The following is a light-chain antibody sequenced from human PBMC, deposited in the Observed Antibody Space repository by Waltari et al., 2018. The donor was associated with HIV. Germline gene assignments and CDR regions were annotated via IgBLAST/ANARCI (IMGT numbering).Light chain of an antibody. CDR3: CSDTSTTAFDV. V-gene: IGLV2-14*01. J-gene: IGLJ1*01. CDR1: SSDIGGYNY. CDR2: EVS. Sequence: QSALTQPASVSGSPGQSVTISCTGTSSDIGGYNYVSWYQQHPGKAPKLIISEVSNRPLGVSDRFSCSKSGHTASLTIAGLQAGDEADYYCCSDTSTTAFDVFGTGTRVSVL.